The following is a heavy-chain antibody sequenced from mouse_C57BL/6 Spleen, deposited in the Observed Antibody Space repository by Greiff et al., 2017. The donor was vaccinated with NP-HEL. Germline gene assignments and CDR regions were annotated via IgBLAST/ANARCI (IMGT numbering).Heavy chain of an antibody. D-gene: IGHD2-12*01. CDR1: GFTFSSYA. Sequence: EVKLVESGGGLVKPGGSLKLSCAASGFTFSSYAMSWVRQTPEKRLEWVATISDGGSYTYYPDNVKGRFTISRDNAKNNLYLQMSHLKSEDTAMYYCAREGDYRFAYWGQGTLVTVSA. V-gene: IGHV5-4*01. CDR3: AREGDYRFAY. CDR2: ISDGGSYT. J-gene: IGHJ3*01.